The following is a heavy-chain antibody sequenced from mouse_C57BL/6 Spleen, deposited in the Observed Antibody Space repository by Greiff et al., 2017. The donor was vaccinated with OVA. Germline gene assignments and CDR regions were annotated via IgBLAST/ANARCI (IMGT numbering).Heavy chain of an antibody. V-gene: IGHV1-76*01. D-gene: IGHD1-1*01. CDR3: ARKGGYGSSYFDY. CDR1: GYTFTDYY. Sequence: QVHVKQSGAELVRPGASVKLSCKASGYTFTDYYINWVKQRPGQGLEWIARIYPGSGNTYYNEKFKGKATLTAEKSSSTAYMQLSSLTSEDSAVYFGARKGGYGSSYFDYWGQGTTRTVSS. J-gene: IGHJ2*01. CDR2: IYPGSGNT.